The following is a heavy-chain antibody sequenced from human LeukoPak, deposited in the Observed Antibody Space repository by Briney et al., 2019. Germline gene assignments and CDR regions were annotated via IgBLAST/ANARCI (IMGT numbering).Heavy chain of an antibody. J-gene: IGHJ4*02. D-gene: IGHD6-13*01. CDR3: AEAAAGLTFDY. CDR2: VYHSGST. Sequence: SETLSLTCTVSGGSISSGGYYWSWIRQPPGRGLEWIGYVYHSGSTYYNPSLKSRVTISVDTSKNQFSLKLSSVTAADTAVYYCAEAAAGLTFDYWGQGTLVTVSS. CDR1: GGSISSGGYY. V-gene: IGHV4-30-2*01.